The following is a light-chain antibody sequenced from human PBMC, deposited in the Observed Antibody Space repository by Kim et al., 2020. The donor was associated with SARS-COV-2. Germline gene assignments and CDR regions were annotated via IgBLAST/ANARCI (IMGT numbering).Light chain of an antibody. CDR1: ALPNQY. J-gene: IGLJ3*02. V-gene: IGLV3-25*03. CDR2: KDT. Sequence: SYELTQPPSVSVSPGQTARITCSGDALPNQYVYWYQQRPGRAPVLITYKDTERPSGVPERISGSSSGTTATLTISGVQAEDESDYYCQSPDSSATWVFGGGTQLTVL. CDR3: QSPDSSATWV.